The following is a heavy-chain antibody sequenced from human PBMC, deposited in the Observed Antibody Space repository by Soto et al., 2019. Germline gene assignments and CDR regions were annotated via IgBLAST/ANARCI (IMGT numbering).Heavy chain of an antibody. CDR2: IKSKTDGGTT. CDR1: GFTFSNAW. D-gene: IGHD3-3*01. J-gene: IGHJ4*02. Sequence: PGGSLRLSCAASGFTFSNAWMNWVRQAPGNGLEWVGRIKSKTDGGTTDYAAPVKGRFTISRDDSKNTLYLQMNSLKTEDTAVYYCTPTPYYDFWSGYRYYFDYWGQGTLVTVSS. CDR3: TPTPYYDFWSGYRYYFDY. V-gene: IGHV3-15*07.